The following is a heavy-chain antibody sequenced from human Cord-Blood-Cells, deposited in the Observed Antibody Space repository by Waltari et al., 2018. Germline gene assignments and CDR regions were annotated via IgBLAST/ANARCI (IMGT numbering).Heavy chain of an antibody. CDR1: GFTFTSYW. Sequence: EVQLVESGGGLVQPGGSLRLSCAASGFTFTSYWLPWVRQAPGKGLVLVSRINSDGSSTSYADSVKGRFTISRDTAKNTLYLQMNSLRAEDTAVYYCARESPPDYWYFDLWGRGTLVTVSS. V-gene: IGHV3-74*01. CDR2: INSDGSST. CDR3: ARESPPDYWYFDL. J-gene: IGHJ2*01.